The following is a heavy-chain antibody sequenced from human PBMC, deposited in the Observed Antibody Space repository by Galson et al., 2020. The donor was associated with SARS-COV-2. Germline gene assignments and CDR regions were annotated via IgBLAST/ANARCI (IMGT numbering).Heavy chain of an antibody. CDR1: GYTFTDYD. D-gene: IGHD6-13*01. J-gene: IGHJ5*02. CDR3: ATYSGSSMRGVDP. CDR2: MNPNSGNT. V-gene: IGHV1-8*01. Sequence: SVKVSCKASGYTFTDYDINWVRQATGQGLEWMGWMNPNSGNTGYAQKFQGRVTMTRDTSISTAYMELSSLRSEDTAVYYCATYSGSSMRGVDPWGQGTLVTVSS.